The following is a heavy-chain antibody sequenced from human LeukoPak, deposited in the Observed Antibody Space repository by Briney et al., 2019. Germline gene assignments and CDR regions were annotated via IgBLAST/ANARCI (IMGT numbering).Heavy chain of an antibody. CDR1: GYTFTSYA. V-gene: IGHV1-3*01. Sequence: ASVKVSCKASGYTFTSYAMHWVRQAPGPRLEWMGWINAGNGDTKYSQKFQGRVTITRDTSASTAYIELSCLRSEDTAVYYCARGRYFDWLDYYYGMDVWGKGTTVTVSS. CDR2: INAGNGDT. CDR3: ARGRYFDWLDYYYGMDV. J-gene: IGHJ6*04. D-gene: IGHD3-9*01.